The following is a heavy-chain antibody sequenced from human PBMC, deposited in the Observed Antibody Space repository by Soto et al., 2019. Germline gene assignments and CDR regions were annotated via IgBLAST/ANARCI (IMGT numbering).Heavy chain of an antibody. Sequence: PGGSLRLSCAASGFTFSSYAMHWVRQAPGKGLEWVAVISYDGSNKYYADSVKGRFTISRDNSKNTLYLQMSSLRAEDTAVYYCARDSLYYDSSGPFEILYYFDYWGQGTLVTVSS. V-gene: IGHV3-30-3*01. CDR2: ISYDGSNK. D-gene: IGHD3-22*01. CDR1: GFTFSSYA. J-gene: IGHJ4*02. CDR3: ARDSLYYDSSGPFEILYYFDY.